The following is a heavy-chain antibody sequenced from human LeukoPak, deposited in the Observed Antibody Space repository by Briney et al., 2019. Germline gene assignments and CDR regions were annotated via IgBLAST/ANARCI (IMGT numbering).Heavy chain of an antibody. J-gene: IGHJ3*02. D-gene: IGHD4-23*01. Sequence: PGGSLRLSCAASGFTFSSSWMHWVCQAPEKGLEWVADIKCDGSEKYYVDSVKGRFTISRDNAKNSLYLQMNSLRAEDTAVYYCARIRDYGGNSENAFDIWGQGTMVTVSS. CDR1: GFTFSSSW. CDR3: ARIRDYGGNSENAFDI. CDR2: IKCDGSEK. V-gene: IGHV3-52*01.